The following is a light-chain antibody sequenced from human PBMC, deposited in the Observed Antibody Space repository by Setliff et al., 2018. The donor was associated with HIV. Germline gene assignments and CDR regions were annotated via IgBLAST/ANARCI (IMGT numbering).Light chain of an antibody. J-gene: IGLJ1*01. V-gene: IGLV2-14*01. Sequence: QSALTQPASVSGSPGQSITISCTGTSSDVGGYNYVSWYQQHPGKAPKLMIYEVSNRPSGVSNRFSGSKSGNTASLTISGLQAEDEADYYCSSYTSGSTLDVFGTGTKVTVL. CDR3: SSYTSGSTLDV. CDR1: SSDVGGYNY. CDR2: EVS.